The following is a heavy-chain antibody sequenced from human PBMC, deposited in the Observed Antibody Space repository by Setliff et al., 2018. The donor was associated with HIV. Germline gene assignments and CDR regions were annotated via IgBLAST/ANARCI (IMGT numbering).Heavy chain of an antibody. J-gene: IGHJ4*02. V-gene: IGHV4-61*02. D-gene: IGHD3-16*01. CDR2: IYTSGGV. CDR1: GGSIISGSYY. Sequence: SETLSLTCNVSGGSIISGSYYWSWIRQPAGKGLEWIGRIYTSGGVTYNPSLESRVTISVDTSRNQFSLKLSSVTAADTAVYYCVNPSGAMGDFDSWGQGTLVTVSS. CDR3: VNPSGAMGDFDS.